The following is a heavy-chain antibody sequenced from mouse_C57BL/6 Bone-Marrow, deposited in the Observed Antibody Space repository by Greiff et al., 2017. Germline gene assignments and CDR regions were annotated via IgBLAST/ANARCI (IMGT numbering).Heavy chain of an antibody. J-gene: IGHJ2*01. CDR3: ARRYYYGSSYGY. V-gene: IGHV1-63*01. CDR1: GYTFTNYW. Sequence: VQLQQSGAELVRPGTSVKMSCKASGYTFTNYWIGWAKQRPGHGLEWIGDIYPGGGYTNYNEKFKGKATLTADKSSSTAYMQFSSLTSEDSAIYYCARRYYYGSSYGYWGQGTTLTVSS. D-gene: IGHD1-1*01. CDR2: IYPGGGYT.